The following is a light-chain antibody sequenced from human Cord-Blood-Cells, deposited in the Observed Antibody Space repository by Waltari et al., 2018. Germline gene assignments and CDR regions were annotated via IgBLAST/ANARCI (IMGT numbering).Light chain of an antibody. V-gene: IGKV3-11*01. CDR2: DAS. CDR1: QSVSSY. Sequence: EIVLTQSPATLSLSPGERATLSCSASQSVSSYLAWYQRKPGQAPRLLIYDASNRATGIPARFSGSGSGTDFTLTISSLEPEDFAVYYCQQRSNWITFGQGTRLEIK. J-gene: IGKJ5*01. CDR3: QQRSNWIT.